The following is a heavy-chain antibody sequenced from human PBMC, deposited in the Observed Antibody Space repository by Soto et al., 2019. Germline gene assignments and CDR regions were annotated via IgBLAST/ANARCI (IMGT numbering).Heavy chain of an antibody. CDR2: IYYRGST. D-gene: IGHD5-12*01. CDR3: ARVIGGYDYYYYYGMDV. CDR1: GGSISSYY. J-gene: IGHJ6*02. Sequence: PAETVSLTCTVSGGSISSYYWSWIRQPPGKGLEWIGYIYYRGSTNYNPSLKSRVTISVATSTNPFSLKLSSVTAADTAVYYSARVIGGYDYYYYYGMDVWGQGTTVTV. V-gene: IGHV4-59*01.